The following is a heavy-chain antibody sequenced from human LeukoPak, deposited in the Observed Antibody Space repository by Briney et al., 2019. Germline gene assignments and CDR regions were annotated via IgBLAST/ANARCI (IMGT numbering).Heavy chain of an antibody. D-gene: IGHD2-2*01. CDR1: GYSISSGYY. V-gene: IGHV4-38-2*02. CDR2: IYHSGST. J-gene: IGHJ6*03. Sequence: SETLSLTCAVSGYSISSGYYWGWIRQPPGKGLEWIGSIYHSGSTYYNPSLKSRVTISVDTSKNQFSLKLSSVTAADTAVYYCARDADIVVVPAAMSDYYYYYYMDVWGKGTTVTVSS. CDR3: ARDADIVVVPAAMSDYYYYYYMDV.